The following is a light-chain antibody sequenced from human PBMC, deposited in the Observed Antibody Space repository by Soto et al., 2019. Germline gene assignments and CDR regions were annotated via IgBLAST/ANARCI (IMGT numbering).Light chain of an antibody. J-gene: IGLJ1*01. CDR2: EVT. CDR1: SSDIGVYNY. CDR3: FSYAGSKGV. Sequence: QSVLTQPPSASGSPGQSVTISCTGTSSDIGVYNYVAWYQQHPGQAPKLMIYEVTKRPSGVPDRFSASKSGNTASLTVSGLQAEDEADYYCFSYAGSKGVFGTGTKLTVL. V-gene: IGLV2-8*01.